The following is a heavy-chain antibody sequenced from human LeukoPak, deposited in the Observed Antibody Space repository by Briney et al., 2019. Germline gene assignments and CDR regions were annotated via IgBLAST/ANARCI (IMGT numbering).Heavy chain of an antibody. Sequence: SETLSLTCTVSDVSGSYWGWIRQPPGKGLEWIGSIYYSGITYHNPSLKSRVTISVDTSKNQFSLRLSSVTAADTAVYYCARHQEAMVRGVLYYVDVWGKGTTVTISS. CDR3: ARHQEAMVRGVLYYVDV. V-gene: IGHV4-39*01. J-gene: IGHJ6*03. CDR1: DVSGSY. D-gene: IGHD3-10*01. CDR2: IYYSGIT.